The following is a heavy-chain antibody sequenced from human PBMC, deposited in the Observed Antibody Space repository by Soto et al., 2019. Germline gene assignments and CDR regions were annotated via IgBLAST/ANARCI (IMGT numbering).Heavy chain of an antibody. V-gene: IGHV1-69*13. CDR3: ARDPGAVAGTDRGDY. Sequence: ASVKVSCKASGGTFSSYAISWVRQAPGQGLEWMGGIIPIFGTANYAQKFQGRVTITADESTSTAYMELSSLRSEDTAVYYCARDPGAVAGTDRGDYWGQGTVVPSPQ. CDR1: GGTFSSYA. J-gene: IGHJ4*02. CDR2: IIPIFGTA. D-gene: IGHD6-19*01.